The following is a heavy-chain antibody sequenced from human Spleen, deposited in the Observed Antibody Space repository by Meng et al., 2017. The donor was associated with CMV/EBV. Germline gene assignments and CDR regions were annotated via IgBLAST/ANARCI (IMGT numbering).Heavy chain of an antibody. CDR1: GFTFSTSW. CDR2: IREDGSSK. CDR3: ARVGGGIVVVPAANRNYYYGMDV. D-gene: IGHD2-2*01. V-gene: IGHV3-7*03. J-gene: IGHJ6*02. Sequence: GGSLRLSCAASGFTFSTSWMSWVRQAPGKGLEWVASIREDGSSKYYADPVKGRFTISRDNAKNSLYLQMNSLRAEDTAVYYCARVGGGIVVVPAANRNYYYGMDVWGQGTTVTVSS.